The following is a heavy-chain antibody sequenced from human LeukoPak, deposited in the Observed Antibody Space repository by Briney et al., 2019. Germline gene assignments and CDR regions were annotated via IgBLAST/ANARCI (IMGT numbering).Heavy chain of an antibody. CDR1: RFTFSSYS. CDR3: ARGQVVTAINFDY. J-gene: IGHJ4*02. Sequence: GGSLRLSCAASRFTFSSYSMNWVRQAPGKGLEWVSSISSSSSYIYYADSVKGRFTISRDNAKNSLYLQMNSLRAEDTAVYYCARGQVVTAINFDYWGQGTLVTVSS. V-gene: IGHV3-21*01. D-gene: IGHD2-21*02. CDR2: ISSSSSYI.